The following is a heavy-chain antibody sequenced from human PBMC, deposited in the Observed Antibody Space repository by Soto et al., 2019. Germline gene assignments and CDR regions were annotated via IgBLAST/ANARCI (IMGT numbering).Heavy chain of an antibody. CDR1: GGSISSSSYY. V-gene: IGHV4-39*01. CDR3: ARRALLRYFDWLFDY. CDR2: IYYSGST. Sequence: PSETLSLTCTVSGGSISSSSYYWGWIRQPPGKGLEWIGSIYYSGSTYYNPSLKSRVTISVDTSKNQFSLKLSSVTAADTAVYYCARRALLRYFDWLFDYWGQGTLVTVSS. D-gene: IGHD3-9*01. J-gene: IGHJ4*02.